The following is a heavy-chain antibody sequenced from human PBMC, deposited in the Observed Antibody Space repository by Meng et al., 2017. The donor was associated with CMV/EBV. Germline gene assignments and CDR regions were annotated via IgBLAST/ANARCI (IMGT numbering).Heavy chain of an antibody. D-gene: IGHD6-6*01. Sequence: GSLKISCAASGFTFSSFEMNWVRQAPGKGLEWTSYISAGGDTIYYADSVKGRFTISRDNAKKSLYLQMNSLRAEDMAIYYCARNLGARTPRDAMDVWGQGTTVTVSS. CDR3: ARNLGARTPRDAMDV. V-gene: IGHV3-48*03. CDR2: ISAGGDTI. CDR1: GFTFSSFE. J-gene: IGHJ6*02.